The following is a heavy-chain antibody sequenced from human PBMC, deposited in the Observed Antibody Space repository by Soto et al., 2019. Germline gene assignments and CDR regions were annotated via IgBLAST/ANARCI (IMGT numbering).Heavy chain of an antibody. CDR2: IYSGGST. D-gene: IGHD1-26*01. CDR1: GFTVSSNY. V-gene: IGHV3-53*01. J-gene: IGHJ6*02. Sequence: SLRLSCAASGFTVSSNYMSWVRQAPGKGLEWVSVIYSGGSTYYADSVKGRFTISRDNSKNTLYLQMNSLRAEDTAVYYCARDGHGSGSYGNYYYYGMDVWGQGTTVTVSS. CDR3: ARDGHGSGSYGNYYYYGMDV.